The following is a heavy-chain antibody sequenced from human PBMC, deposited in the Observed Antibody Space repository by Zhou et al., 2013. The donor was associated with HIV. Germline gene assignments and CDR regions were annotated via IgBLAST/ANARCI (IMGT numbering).Heavy chain of an antibody. CDR3: ARGFLGSGYYFADF. Sequence: QVQLVQSGAEVKKPGASVKVSCKASGYTFTSHFIHWVRHAPGQGLQWLGVINPNTGTPTYAQKFEGRIIMTRDKSTSTVYLDLSGLKSEDTALYYCARGFLGSGYYFADFWGQGTLVTVSS. J-gene: IGHJ4*02. CDR2: INPNTGTP. D-gene: IGHD5-12*01. V-gene: IGHV1-46*01. CDR1: GYTFTSHF.